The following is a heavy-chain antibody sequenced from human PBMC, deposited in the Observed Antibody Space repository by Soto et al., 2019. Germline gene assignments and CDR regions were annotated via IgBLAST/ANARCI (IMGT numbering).Heavy chain of an antibody. CDR3: ATNNWNYRAHFDY. CDR1: GYTLTELF. J-gene: IGHJ4*02. CDR2: FDPEDGET. D-gene: IGHD1-7*01. V-gene: IGHV1-24*01. Sequence: ASVKVSCKVSGYTLTELFMHWLRQAPGKGLEWMGGFDPEDGETIYAQKFQGRVTMTEDTSTDTAYMELSSLRSEDTAVYYCATNNWNYRAHFDYWGQGTLVTVSS.